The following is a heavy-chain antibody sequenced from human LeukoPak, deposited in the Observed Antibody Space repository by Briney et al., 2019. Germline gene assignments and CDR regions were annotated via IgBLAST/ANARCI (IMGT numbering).Heavy chain of an antibody. CDR2: ILGSGGST. CDR3: AKWGDYDVLTGYYVPDY. V-gene: IGHV3-23*01. Sequence: GASLRLSCAASGFTFNNYAMSWLPQAPGKGLVWVTAILGSGGSTYYADSVKGRFTVSRDNSKSTLYLQMNSLRAEDTALYYCAKWGDYDVLTGYYVPDYWGQGTLVTVSS. CDR1: GFTFNNYA. J-gene: IGHJ4*02. D-gene: IGHD3-9*01.